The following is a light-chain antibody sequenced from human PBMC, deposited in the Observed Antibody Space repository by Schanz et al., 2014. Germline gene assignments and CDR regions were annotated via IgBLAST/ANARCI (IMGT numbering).Light chain of an antibody. CDR2: AAS. Sequence: IQMTQSPSSLSASVGDRVTIVCRASQTIDTNLNWFQQRPGKPPKVLISAASNLQGGVPSRFSGSGSGTDFTLTISCLQSEDFATYYCQQYYSFPRTFGQGTKVEIK. CDR3: QQYYSFPRT. CDR1: QTIDTN. J-gene: IGKJ1*01. V-gene: IGKV1-39*01.